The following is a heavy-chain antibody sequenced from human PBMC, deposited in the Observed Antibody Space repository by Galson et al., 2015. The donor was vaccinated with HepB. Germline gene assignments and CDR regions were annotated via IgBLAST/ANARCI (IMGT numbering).Heavy chain of an antibody. Sequence: SVKVSCKASGYAFSSYSITWVRQAPGQGLEWVGWISPHNRYTNYAQNFQGRITITTDTSKSTAYMELRSRRSNDTAVYYSARGALVVAVGATQNNWFDPWGRGTLVTVSS. V-gene: IGHV1-18*01. CDR2: ISPHNRYT. J-gene: IGHJ5*02. CDR1: GYAFSSYS. CDR3: ARGALVVAVGATQNNWFDP. D-gene: IGHD2-15*01.